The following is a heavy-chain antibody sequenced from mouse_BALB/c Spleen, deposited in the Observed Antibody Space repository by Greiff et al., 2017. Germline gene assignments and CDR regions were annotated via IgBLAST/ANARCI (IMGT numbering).Heavy chain of an antibody. CDR2: ISSGGST. D-gene: IGHD2-4*01. CDR3: ARGESMITIFDY. Sequence: EVQVVESGGGLVKPGGSLKLSCAASGFTFSSYAMSWVRQTPEKRLEWVASISSGGSTYYPDSVKGRFTISRDNARNILYLQMSSLRSEDTAMYYCARGESMITIFDYWGQGTTLTVSS. CDR1: GFTFSSYA. J-gene: IGHJ2*01. V-gene: IGHV5-6-5*01.